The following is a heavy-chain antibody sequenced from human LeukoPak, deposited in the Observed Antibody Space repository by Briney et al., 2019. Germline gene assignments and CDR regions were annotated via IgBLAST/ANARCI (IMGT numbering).Heavy chain of an antibody. CDR2: IYHSGGS. V-gene: IGHV4-38-2*02. CDR1: GYSISNDYY. CDR3: ATDHYYDSKLDP. Sequence: SETLSLTCVVSGYSISNDYYWGWIRQPPGKGLEWIGNIYHSGGSYYNPSLKSRVTILVDTSKNQFSLKLSSVTAADTAMYYCATDHYYDSKLDPWGQGTLVTVSS. D-gene: IGHD3-22*01. J-gene: IGHJ5*02.